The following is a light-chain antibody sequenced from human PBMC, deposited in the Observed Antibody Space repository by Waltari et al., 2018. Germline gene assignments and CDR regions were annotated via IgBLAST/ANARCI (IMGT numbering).Light chain of an antibody. J-gene: IGKJ1*01. Sequence: ETELTQTPATLSLSPGERATLSCRASQTVTNGLAWYQQKPGQAPRLLIYGASTRATDIPDRFIGTGSGTDFSLTISSLQSEDFALYYCHCYNKWIWTFGQGTNLEI. CDR2: GAS. V-gene: IGKV3-15*01. CDR1: QTVTNG. CDR3: HCYNKWIWT.